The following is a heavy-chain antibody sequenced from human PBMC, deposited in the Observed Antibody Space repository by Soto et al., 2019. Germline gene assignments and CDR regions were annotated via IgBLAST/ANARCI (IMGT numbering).Heavy chain of an antibody. D-gene: IGHD3-16*01. CDR1: GFTFSSST. J-gene: IGHJ3*02. CDR3: ARAWANDAFDI. Sequence: EVQLVESGGGLVKPGGSLRLSCAASGFTFSSSTLNWVRQAPGKGLEWVSSISSTSSYMYYAGSVKGRFTISRDNAKKSLYLQMNSLRAEDTAIYYCARAWANDAFDIWGQGTMVTVSS. CDR2: ISSTSSYM. V-gene: IGHV3-21*01.